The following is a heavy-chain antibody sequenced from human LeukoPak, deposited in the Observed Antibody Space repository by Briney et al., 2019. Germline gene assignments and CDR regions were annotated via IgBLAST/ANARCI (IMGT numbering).Heavy chain of an antibody. J-gene: IGHJ6*02. CDR3: ARGSGDTIFGVVSYGMDV. V-gene: IGHV1-69*01. D-gene: IGHD3-3*01. CDR1: GGTFSSYA. CDR2: IIPIFGTA. Sequence: SVKVSCKASGGTFSSYAISWLRQAPGQGLEWMGGIIPIFGTANYAQKFQGRVTITADESTRTAYMELSSLRSEDTAVYYCARGSGDTIFGVVSYGMDVWGQGTTVTVSS.